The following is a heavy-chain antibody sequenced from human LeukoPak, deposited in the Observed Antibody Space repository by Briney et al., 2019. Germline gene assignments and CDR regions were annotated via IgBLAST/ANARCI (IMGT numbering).Heavy chain of an antibody. CDR3: ARRSWIKLWYAFDF. CDR2: IYYSGST. Sequence: SETLSLTCTVSGGSIRSSGYYWGWIRQPPGKGLEWIGSIYYSGSTYYNPSLKSRVFISVDTSRNQFSLKLNSVTAADTALYYCARRSWIKLWYAFDFWGQGTLVTVSP. V-gene: IGHV4-39*01. CDR1: GGSIRSSGYY. J-gene: IGHJ4*02. D-gene: IGHD5-18*01.